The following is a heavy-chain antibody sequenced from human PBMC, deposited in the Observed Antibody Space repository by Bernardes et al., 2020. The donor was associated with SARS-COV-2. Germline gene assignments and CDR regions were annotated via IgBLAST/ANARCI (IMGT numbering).Heavy chain of an antibody. J-gene: IGHJ4*02. CDR2: IYYSGST. Sequence: SETLSLTCTVSGGSISSYYWSWIRQPPGKGLEWIGYIYYSGSTNYNPSLKSRVTISVDTSKNQFSLKLSSVTAADTAVYYCSRTYSSSTHFDYWGQGTLVTVSS. V-gene: IGHV4-59*01. D-gene: IGHD6-6*01. CDR3: SRTYSSSTHFDY. CDR1: GGSISSYY.